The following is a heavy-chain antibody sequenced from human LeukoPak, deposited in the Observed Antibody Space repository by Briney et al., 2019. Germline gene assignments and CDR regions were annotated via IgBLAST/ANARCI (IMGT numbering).Heavy chain of an antibody. CDR2: IYHSGST. V-gene: IGHV4-39*07. Sequence: SETLSLTCTVSGGSISSGGYYWSWIRQPPGKGLEWIGSIYHSGSTYYNPSLKSRVTISVDRSKNQFSLKLSSVTAADTAVYYCARLTSQLLVFDYWGQGTLVTVSS. J-gene: IGHJ4*02. CDR3: ARLTSQLLVFDY. CDR1: GGSISSGGYY. D-gene: IGHD2-2*01.